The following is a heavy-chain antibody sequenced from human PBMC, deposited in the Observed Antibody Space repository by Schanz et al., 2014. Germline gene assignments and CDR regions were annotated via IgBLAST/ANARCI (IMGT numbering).Heavy chain of an antibody. CDR1: GGTFSSYT. D-gene: IGHD2-2*01. J-gene: IGHJ3*02. CDR2: FIPILDVG. Sequence: QFQLVQSGAEVKKPGSSVNVSCTASGGTFSSYTISWVRQARGQGLEWVGRFIPILDVGNYAQQFQGRVTFTADKSTSTAYMELSSLRYEDTALYYCARGTMPGTFDIWGQGTMXTVSS. CDR3: ARGTMPGTFDI. V-gene: IGHV1-69*02.